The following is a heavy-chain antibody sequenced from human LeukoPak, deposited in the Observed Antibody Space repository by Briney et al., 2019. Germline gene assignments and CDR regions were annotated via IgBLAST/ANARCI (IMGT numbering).Heavy chain of an antibody. J-gene: IGHJ4*02. D-gene: IGHD3-22*01. CDR3: ARDLFLIHHGTSSRGYPMDY. Sequence: GGSLRLSCAASEFTFSRYWMSWVRQAPGKGLEWVANIKPDGSETKYVDSAKGRFTISRDNVKNSLYLQMKSLRAEDTAVYYCARDLFLIHHGTSSRGYPMDYWGQGTLVTVSS. V-gene: IGHV3-7*01. CDR2: IKPDGSET. CDR1: EFTFSRYW.